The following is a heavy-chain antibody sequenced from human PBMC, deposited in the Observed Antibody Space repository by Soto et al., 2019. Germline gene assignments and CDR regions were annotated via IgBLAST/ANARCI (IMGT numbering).Heavy chain of an antibody. J-gene: IGHJ4*02. CDR2: IRSKANSYAT. CDR3: TSPGIPPYYFDY. Sequence: PGGSLRLSCAASGFTFSGSAMHWVRQASGKGLEWVGRIRSKANSYATAYAASVKGRFTISRDDSKNTAYLQMNSLKTEDTAVYYCTSPGIPPYYFDYWGQGTLVTVSS. D-gene: IGHD6-13*01. CDR1: GFTFSGSA. V-gene: IGHV3-73*01.